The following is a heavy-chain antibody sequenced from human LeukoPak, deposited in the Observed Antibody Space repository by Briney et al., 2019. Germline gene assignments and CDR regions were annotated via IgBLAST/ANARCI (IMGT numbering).Heavy chain of an antibody. V-gene: IGHV4-59*01. J-gene: IGHJ2*01. CDR2: ISHSGST. D-gene: IGHD3-3*01. Sequence: SETLSLTCTVSGDYITTYFWSWIRQSPGKGLEWIGYISHSGSTSYNPSLKSRVTMSVHTSKNQFSLDLSSVTAADTAVYYCARMSGNSSNWYFDFWGRGTLVTVSS. CDR1: GDYITTYF. CDR3: ARMSGNSSNWYFDF.